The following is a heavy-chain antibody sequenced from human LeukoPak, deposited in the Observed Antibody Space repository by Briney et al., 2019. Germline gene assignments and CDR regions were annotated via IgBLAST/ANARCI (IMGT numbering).Heavy chain of an antibody. CDR2: ISGSGDST. CDR1: GFSLSSYA. V-gene: IGHV3-23*01. J-gene: IGHJ4*02. D-gene: IGHD2/OR15-2a*01. Sequence: PGGSLRLSRAASGFSLSSYAMSWVRQAPGTGLEWASAISGSGDSTHYADSVKGRVTISRDNSENTLHLQMTSLRAEDTAVYDCAKDCKFGSAPMAYFDYLGQGTLVTVSS. CDR3: AKDCKFGSAPMAYFDY.